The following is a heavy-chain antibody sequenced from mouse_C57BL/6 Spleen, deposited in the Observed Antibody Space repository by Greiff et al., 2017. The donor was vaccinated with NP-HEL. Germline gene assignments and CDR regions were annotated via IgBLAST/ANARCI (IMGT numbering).Heavy chain of an antibody. D-gene: IGHD1-1*01. V-gene: IGHV1-72*01. CDR2: IDPNSGGT. Sequence: VQLQQSGAELVKPGASVKLSCKASGYTFTSYWMHWVKQRPGRGLEWIGRIDPNSGGTKYNEKFKSKATLTVDKPSSTAYMQLSSLTSEDSAVYYCALYYGSSYDVLYYFDYWGQGTTLTVSS. CDR3: ALYYGSSYDVLYYFDY. J-gene: IGHJ2*01. CDR1: GYTFTSYW.